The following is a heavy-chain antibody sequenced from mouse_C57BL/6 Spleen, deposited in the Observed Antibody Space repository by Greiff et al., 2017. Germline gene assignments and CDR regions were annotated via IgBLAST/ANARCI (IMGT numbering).Heavy chain of an antibody. CDR3: ARSGGSSGYEGAMDY. V-gene: IGHV1-26*01. CDR2: INPNNGGT. D-gene: IGHD3-2*02. CDR1: GYTFTDYY. Sequence: VQLQQSGPELVKPGASVKISCTASGYTFTDYYMNWVKQSHGKSLEWIGDINPNNGGTSYNQKFKGKATLSVDKSSSTAYLELRSLTSEDSAVYYCARSGGSSGYEGAMDYWGQGTSVTVSS. J-gene: IGHJ4*01.